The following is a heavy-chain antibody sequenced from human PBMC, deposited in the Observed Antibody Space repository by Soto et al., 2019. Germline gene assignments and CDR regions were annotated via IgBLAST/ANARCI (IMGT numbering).Heavy chain of an antibody. CDR3: ARGPSDSSGWNPQIY. CDR1: GFTVSSYS. D-gene: IGHD6-19*01. V-gene: IGHV3-48*01. J-gene: IGHJ4*02. Sequence: GGSLRLSCAASGFTVSSYSMNWVRQAPGKGLEWVSYISSSSSTIYYADSVKGRFTISRDNAKNSLYLQMNSLRAEDTAVYYCARGPSDSSGWNPQIYWGQGTLVTVSS. CDR2: ISSSSSTI.